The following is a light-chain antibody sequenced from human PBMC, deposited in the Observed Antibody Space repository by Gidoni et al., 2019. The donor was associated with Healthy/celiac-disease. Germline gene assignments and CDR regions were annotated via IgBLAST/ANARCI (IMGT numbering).Light chain of an antibody. CDR3: QSYDSSNHVV. Sequence: NFMLTQPHSVSESPGSTVTISCTGSSGSIASNYVQWYQQRPGSAPTTVIYEDNQRPSGVPDRFSGSIDSPSNSASLTISGLKTEDEADYYCQSYDSSNHVVFGGGTKLTVL. V-gene: IGLV6-57*02. J-gene: IGLJ2*01. CDR1: SGSIASNY. CDR2: EDN.